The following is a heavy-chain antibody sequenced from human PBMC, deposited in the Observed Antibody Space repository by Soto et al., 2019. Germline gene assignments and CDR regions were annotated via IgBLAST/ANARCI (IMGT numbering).Heavy chain of an antibody. CDR3: ARVALVTYYCYMDV. CDR2: ISSSSSTI. CDR1: GFPFSSYS. V-gene: IGHV3-48*01. Sequence: EVQLVESGGGLVQPGGSLRLSCAASGFPFSSYSMNWVRQAPGKGLEGVSYISSSSSTIYYADSVKGRFTISRDTAQNSLYLQMNSLRAEDTAVYYCARVALVTYYCYMDVWGKGTTVTVSS. J-gene: IGHJ6*03.